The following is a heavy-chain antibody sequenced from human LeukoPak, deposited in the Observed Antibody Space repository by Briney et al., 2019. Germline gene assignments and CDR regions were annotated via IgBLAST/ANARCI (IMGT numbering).Heavy chain of an antibody. CDR3: ARARGVVVVTAHPGDYYFDY. D-gene: IGHD2-15*01. Sequence: SVKVSCKASGGTFSSYGISWVRQAPGQGLEWMGRIIPIFGTAKYAQEFQGRVTITTDESTSTAYMELSSLRYGDTAVYYCARARGVVVVTAHPGDYYFDYWGQGTVVTVSS. J-gene: IGHJ4*02. V-gene: IGHV1-69*05. CDR2: IIPIFGTA. CDR1: GGTFSSYG.